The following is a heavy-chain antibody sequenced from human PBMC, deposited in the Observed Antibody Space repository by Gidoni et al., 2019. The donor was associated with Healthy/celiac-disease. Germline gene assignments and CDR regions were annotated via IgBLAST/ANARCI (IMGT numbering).Heavy chain of an antibody. Sequence: QLQLQESGPGLVKPSETLSLTCTVSGGPIRSSSYYWGWIRQPPGKGLEWIGSIYYSWSTYYNPSLKSRVTISVDTSKNQFSLKLSSVTAADTAVYYCAHRRYSTPWVGAFDIWGQGTMVTVSS. CDR2: IYYSWST. J-gene: IGHJ3*02. CDR1: GGPIRSSSYY. V-gene: IGHV4-39*01. CDR3: AHRRYSTPWVGAFDI. D-gene: IGHD3-16*02.